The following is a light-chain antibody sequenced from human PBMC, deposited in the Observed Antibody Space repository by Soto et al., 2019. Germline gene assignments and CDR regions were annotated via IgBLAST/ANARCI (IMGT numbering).Light chain of an antibody. V-gene: IGKV3D-15*01. CDR1: QSVSSN. Sequence: DIVMTQSPSTLSVSPGERATLSCRAIQSVSSNLACYQQKPGQAPTLLIYGASTRATGIPARFRGSRSGAALSLTFSSLQSEDFAVDDCQKYNNWPHTFGQGTRLESK. CDR3: QKYNNWPHT. CDR2: GAS. J-gene: IGKJ5*01.